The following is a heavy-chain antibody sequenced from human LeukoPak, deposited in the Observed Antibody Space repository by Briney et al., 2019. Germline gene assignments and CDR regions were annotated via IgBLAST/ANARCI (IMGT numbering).Heavy chain of an antibody. J-gene: IGHJ3*02. CDR3: AKAHGLQSATSNYAFHI. V-gene: IGHV3-23*01. D-gene: IGHD1-1*01. Sequence: GGSLRLSCAASGSTFNSYAMSWVRQAPGKGLEWVSSISGSGTNTYYADSVKGRFTISRDNSKNTLYLQMNSLRAEDTAVYYCAKAHGLQSATSNYAFHIWGQGTMVTVSS. CDR2: ISGSGTNT. CDR1: GSTFNSYA.